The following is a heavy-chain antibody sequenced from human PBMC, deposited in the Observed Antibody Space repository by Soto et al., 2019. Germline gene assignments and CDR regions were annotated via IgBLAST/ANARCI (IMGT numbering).Heavy chain of an antibody. D-gene: IGHD6-13*01. Sequence: PSETLSLTCAVYGGSISSSNWWSCVSQPPGKGLEWIGEIYHSGSTNYNPSLKSRVTISVDKSKNQFSLKLSSVTAADTAVYYCARGDSSSWYGYYYYGMDVWGQGTTVTVSS. CDR1: GGSISSSNW. CDR2: IYHSGST. J-gene: IGHJ6*02. V-gene: IGHV4-4*02. CDR3: ARGDSSSWYGYYYYGMDV.